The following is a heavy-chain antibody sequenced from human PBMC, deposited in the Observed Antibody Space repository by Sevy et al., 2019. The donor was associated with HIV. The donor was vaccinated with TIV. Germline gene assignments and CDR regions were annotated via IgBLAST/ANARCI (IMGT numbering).Heavy chain of an antibody. D-gene: IGHD6-13*01. V-gene: IGHV1-2*06. J-gene: IGHJ4*02. CDR1: GYTFTGYY. Sequence: ASVKVSCKASGYTFTGYYMHWVRQAPGQRLEWMGRIIPDSGGTNCAQKFRGRVTMTRDTSLSTAYMGLSRLRSDDTAVYYCARDRRSAAGTKDYWGQGTLVTVSS. CDR2: IIPDSGGT. CDR3: ARDRRSAAGTKDY.